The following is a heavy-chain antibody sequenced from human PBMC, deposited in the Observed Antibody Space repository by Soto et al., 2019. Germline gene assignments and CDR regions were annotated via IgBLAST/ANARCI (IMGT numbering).Heavy chain of an antibody. D-gene: IGHD5-18*01. J-gene: IGHJ6*02. Sequence: GGSLRLSCAASGFTFSSYGMHWVRQAPGKGLEWVAVISYDGSNKYYADSVKGRFTISRDNSKNTLYLQMNSLRAEDAAVYYCAKDMGYSYGYPAHYGMDVWGQGTTVTVSS. CDR3: AKDMGYSYGYPAHYGMDV. V-gene: IGHV3-30*18. CDR1: GFTFSSYG. CDR2: ISYDGSNK.